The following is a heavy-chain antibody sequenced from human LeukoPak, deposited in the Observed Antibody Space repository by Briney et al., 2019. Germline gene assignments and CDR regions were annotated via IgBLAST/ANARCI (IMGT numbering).Heavy chain of an antibody. Sequence: ASVKVSCKASGGTFSSYAISWVRQAPGQGLEWMGWMNPNSGNTGYAQKFQGRVTMTRNTSISTAYMELSSLRSEDTAVYYCARGAEYMDVWGKGTTVTVSS. V-gene: IGHV1-8*02. J-gene: IGHJ6*03. CDR2: MNPNSGNT. CDR3: ARGAEYMDV. CDR1: GGTFSSYA. D-gene: IGHD6-25*01.